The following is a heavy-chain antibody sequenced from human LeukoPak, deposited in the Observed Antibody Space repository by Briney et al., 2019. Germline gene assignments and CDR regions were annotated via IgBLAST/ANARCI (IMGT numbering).Heavy chain of an antibody. V-gene: IGHV3-23*01. J-gene: IGHJ4*02. CDR2: ISGSGDST. CDR3: ARPPSDNLLTGSLYYFDN. Sequence: PSGSLTLSCAASGFSFSSCAMSWVRQAPGKGLEWVSGISGSGDSTDYADSVKGRFTISRDNSKNTLYLQINSLRAEDTAVYYCARPPSDNLLTGSLYYFDNWGQGTLDTVSS. CDR1: GFSFSSCA. D-gene: IGHD3-9*01.